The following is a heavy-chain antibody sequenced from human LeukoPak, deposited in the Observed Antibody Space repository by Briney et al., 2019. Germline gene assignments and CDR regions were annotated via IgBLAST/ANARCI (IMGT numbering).Heavy chain of an antibody. CDR3: ATRSSSIYYYYGMDV. J-gene: IGHJ6*02. D-gene: IGHD6-6*01. V-gene: IGHV3-66*02. CDR2: IYSSGNT. CDR1: GFTVSSNY. Sequence: GGSLRLSCAASGFTVSSNYMSWVRQAPGKGLEWVSVIYSSGNTYYADSVKGRFTISRDNSKNTLYLQMNRLRTEDTAVYYCATRSSSIYYYYGMDVWGQGTTVTVSS.